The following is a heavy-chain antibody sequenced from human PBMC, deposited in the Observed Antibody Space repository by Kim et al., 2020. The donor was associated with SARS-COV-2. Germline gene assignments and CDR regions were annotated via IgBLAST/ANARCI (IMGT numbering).Heavy chain of an antibody. V-gene: IGHV3-15*01. CDR1: GFTFTNAW. Sequence: GGSLRLSCAASGFTFTNAWMSWVRQAPGKGLEWVGRVKSKTDGGTSDYAATVKGRFTISRDDSTDTLYLQMNSLKSEDTAVYYCTTGSAGSYYHILTGPANIDYCGQGAPDTVSS. J-gene: IGHJ4*02. CDR2: VKSKTDGGTS. CDR3: TTGSAGSYYHILTGPANIDY. D-gene: IGHD3-9*01.